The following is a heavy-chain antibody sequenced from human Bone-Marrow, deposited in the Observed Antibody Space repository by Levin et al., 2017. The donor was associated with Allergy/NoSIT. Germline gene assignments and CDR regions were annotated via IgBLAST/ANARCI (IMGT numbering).Heavy chain of an antibody. Sequence: ASVKVSCKASGYTFTGYYMHWVRQAPGQGLEWMGWINPNSGGTNYAQKFQGRVTMTRDTSISTAYMELSRLRSDDTAVYYCASNWNYRTYYYGMDVWGQGTTVTVSS. CDR2: INPNSGGT. V-gene: IGHV1-2*02. CDR1: GYTFTGYY. D-gene: IGHD1-7*01. CDR3: ASNWNYRTYYYGMDV. J-gene: IGHJ6*02.